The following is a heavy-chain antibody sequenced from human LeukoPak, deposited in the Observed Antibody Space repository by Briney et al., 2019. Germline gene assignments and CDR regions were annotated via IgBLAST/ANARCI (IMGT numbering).Heavy chain of an antibody. CDR1: EFTFSDYY. CDR2: ISYSGDTI. CDR3: ARDPPIQGFDY. V-gene: IGHV3-11*04. J-gene: IGHJ4*02. Sequence: GGSLRLSCAASEFTFSDYYMSWIRQAPGKGLEWVSYISYSGDTIYYADSVKGRFTISRDNARNSLYLQMNSLRAEDTAVYYCARDPPIQGFDYWGQGTLVTVSS.